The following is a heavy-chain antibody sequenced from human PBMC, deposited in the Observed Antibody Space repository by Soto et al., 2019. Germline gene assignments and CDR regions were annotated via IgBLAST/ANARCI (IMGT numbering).Heavy chain of an antibody. CDR2: IDTGSVST. CDR3: TRDRLTGDFREAFDI. D-gene: IGHD1-20*01. CDR1: GFTLSRYS. J-gene: IGHJ3*02. Sequence: EAQLVESGGGLVQPGGSLRLSCAASGFTLSRYSMSWVRQAPGKGLEYIAYIDTGSVSTYYADSVEGRFAVFRDNARNTLYLQLNSLRHEDTGLYFCTRDRLTGDFREAFDIWGQGTLVTVSS. V-gene: IGHV3-48*02.